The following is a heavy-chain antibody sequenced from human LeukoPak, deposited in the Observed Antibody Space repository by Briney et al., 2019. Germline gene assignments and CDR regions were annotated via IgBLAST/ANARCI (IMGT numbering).Heavy chain of an antibody. CDR2: IYYSGST. CDR3: ASGNWRYYFDY. Sequence: SETLSLTCTVSGGSISSYYWSWIRQPPGKGLGWIGCIYYSGSTNYNPSLKSRVTISVDTSKNQFSLRLSSVTAADTAVYYCASGNWRYYFDYWGQGTLVTVSS. D-gene: IGHD1-1*01. J-gene: IGHJ4*02. CDR1: GGSISSYY. V-gene: IGHV4-59*01.